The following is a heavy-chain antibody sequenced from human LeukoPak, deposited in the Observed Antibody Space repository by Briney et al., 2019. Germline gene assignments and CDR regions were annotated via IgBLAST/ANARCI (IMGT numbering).Heavy chain of an antibody. V-gene: IGHV4-39*02. CDR2: IYYSGST. CDR3: ARDRMGIAAAGTWFDP. Sequence: SETLSLTCTVSGGPISSSSYYWGWIRQPPGKGLEWIGSIYYSGSTYYNPSLKSRVTISVDTSKNQFSLKLSSVTAADTAVYYCARDRMGIAAAGTWFDPWGQGTLVTVSS. CDR1: GGPISSSSYY. J-gene: IGHJ5*02. D-gene: IGHD6-13*01.